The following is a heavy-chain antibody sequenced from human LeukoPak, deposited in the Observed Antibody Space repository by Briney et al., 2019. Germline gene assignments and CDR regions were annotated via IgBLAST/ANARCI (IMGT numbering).Heavy chain of an antibody. CDR3: ASTRQWLVRRNCYYGMDV. Sequence: ASVKVSCKASGYTFTSYAMNWVRQAPGQGLEWMGWINTNTGNPTYAQGFTGRFVFSLDTSVSTAYLQISSLKAEDTAVYYCASTRQWLVRRNCYYGMDVWGQGTTVTVSS. CDR1: GYTFTSYA. D-gene: IGHD6-19*01. J-gene: IGHJ6*02. V-gene: IGHV7-4-1*02. CDR2: INTNTGNP.